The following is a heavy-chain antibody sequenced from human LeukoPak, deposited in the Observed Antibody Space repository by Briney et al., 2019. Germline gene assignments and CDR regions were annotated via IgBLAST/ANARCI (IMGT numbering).Heavy chain of an antibody. Sequence: SETLSLTCTVSGGSIRSSNTYYWGWIRQPPGKGLEWIGSIYYSGSTYYNPSLKSRVTISVDTSKNQFSLKLSSVTAADTAVYYCARDIRPSYWGQGTLVTVSS. CDR1: GGSIRSSNTYY. V-gene: IGHV4-39*07. CDR2: IYYSGST. J-gene: IGHJ4*02. CDR3: ARDIRPSY. D-gene: IGHD3-3*02.